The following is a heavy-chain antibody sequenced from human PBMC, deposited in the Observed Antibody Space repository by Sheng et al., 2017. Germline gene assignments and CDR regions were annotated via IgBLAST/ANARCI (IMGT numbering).Heavy chain of an antibody. V-gene: IGHV3-66*01. CDR2: IYFGSTT. CDR1: GFSVSNNY. J-gene: IGHJ3*02. Sequence: EVQLVESGGGLVQPGGSLRLSCAASGFSVSNNYMSWVRQAPGKGLEWVSVIYFGSTTSYADSVKGRFTISRDNSKNTLYLHMNSLRAEDTAVYYCAREEDAFDIWAKGQWSPSLQ. CDR3: AREEDAFDI.